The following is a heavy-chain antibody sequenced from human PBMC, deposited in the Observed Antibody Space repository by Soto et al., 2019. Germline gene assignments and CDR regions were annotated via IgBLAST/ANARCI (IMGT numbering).Heavy chain of an antibody. J-gene: IGHJ6*04. V-gene: IGHV3-23*01. Sequence: EVQLLESGGGLVQPGGSLRLSCAASGFTFSSYAMSWVRQAPGKGLEWVSAISGSGGSTYYADSVKGRFTISRDNSKNTLYLQMNSLRAEDTAVYYCAKHGYYDSSGYYSPYYYYYGMDVWGKGTTVTVSS. CDR1: GFTFSSYA. CDR3: AKHGYYDSSGYYSPYYYYYGMDV. CDR2: ISGSGGST. D-gene: IGHD3-22*01.